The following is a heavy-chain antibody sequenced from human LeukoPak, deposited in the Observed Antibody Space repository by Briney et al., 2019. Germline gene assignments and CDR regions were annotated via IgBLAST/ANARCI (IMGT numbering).Heavy chain of an antibody. Sequence: GGSLRLSCAASGFTFSSYWMHWVRQAPGKGLEWVSYISSSSSTIYYADSVKGRFTISRDNAKNSLYLQMNSLRDEDTAVYYCARGRYCSSTSCPIDYWGQGTLVTVSS. CDR3: ARGRYCSSTSCPIDY. V-gene: IGHV3-48*02. CDR2: ISSSSSTI. D-gene: IGHD2-2*01. J-gene: IGHJ4*02. CDR1: GFTFSSYW.